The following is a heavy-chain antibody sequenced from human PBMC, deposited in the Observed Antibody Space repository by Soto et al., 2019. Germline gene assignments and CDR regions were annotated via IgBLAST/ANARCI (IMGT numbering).Heavy chain of an antibody. CDR3: ASPKNYHWYFDL. Sequence: QVQLVQSWAEVKKPGSSVTVSCKASGGTFSSYAISWVRQAPGQGLELMGGIIPTFGTANYAQKFQGRVTITADESTSTAYMALSSLRSEDTAVYFCASPKNYHWYFDLWGRGTLVTVSS. J-gene: IGHJ2*01. CDR1: GGTFSSYA. V-gene: IGHV1-69*01. CDR2: IIPTFGTA. D-gene: IGHD1-7*01.